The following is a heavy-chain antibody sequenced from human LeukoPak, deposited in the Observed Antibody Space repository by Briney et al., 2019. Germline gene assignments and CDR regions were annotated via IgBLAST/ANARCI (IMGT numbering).Heavy chain of an antibody. V-gene: IGHV3-23*01. Sequence: GGSLRLSCAASGFIFGNDDMNWVRQAPGKGLEWVSGISGDADRTHYAGSVKGRFTISRGNSKNTLSLQMNSLRAEDTAVYYCAKVNWCSASCADAWGQGTLVTVSS. CDR1: GFIFGNDD. CDR2: ISGDADRT. CDR3: AKVNWCSASCADA. J-gene: IGHJ4*02. D-gene: IGHD2-2*01.